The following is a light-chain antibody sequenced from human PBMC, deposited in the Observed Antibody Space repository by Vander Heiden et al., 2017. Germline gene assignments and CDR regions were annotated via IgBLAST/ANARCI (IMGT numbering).Light chain of an antibody. J-gene: IGLJ2*01. CDR1: SGNLASNY. V-gene: IGLV6-57*02. CDR2: EDD. Sequence: NFKASLSLALFAPPGMTVSIRCTGSSGNLASNYVQWYQQRPGSAPTTVIYEDDQRPSGVPDRFSGSIDSSSNSASLTISGLKTEDEADYYCQSSDSSNVVFGGGTKLTVL. CDR3: QSSDSSNVV.